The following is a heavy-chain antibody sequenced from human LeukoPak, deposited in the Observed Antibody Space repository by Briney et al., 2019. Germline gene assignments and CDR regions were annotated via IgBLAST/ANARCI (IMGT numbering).Heavy chain of an antibody. CDR3: ARLEVVPAATGLTWFDP. V-gene: IGHV4-34*01. J-gene: IGHJ5*02. CDR1: GGSFSGYY. Sequence: SETLSLTCAVYGGSFSGYYWSWIRQPPGKGLEWIGEINHSGSTNYNPSLKSRVTISVDTSKNQFSLKLSSVTAADTAVYYCARLEVVPAATGLTWFDPWGQGTLVTVSS. CDR2: INHSGST. D-gene: IGHD2-2*01.